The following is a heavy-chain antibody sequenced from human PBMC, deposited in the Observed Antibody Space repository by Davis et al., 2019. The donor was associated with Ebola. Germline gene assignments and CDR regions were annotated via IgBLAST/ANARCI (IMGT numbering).Heavy chain of an antibody. Sequence: SETLSLTCAVYGVSFSGYYWSWIRQPPGKGLEWIGEINHSGSTNYNPSLKSRVTISVDTSKNQFSLKLSSVTAADTAVYYCATGYSSGWYHYYGMDVWGQGTTVTVSS. CDR2: INHSGST. J-gene: IGHJ6*02. D-gene: IGHD6-19*01. CDR1: GVSFSGYY. V-gene: IGHV4-34*01. CDR3: ATGYSSGWYHYYGMDV.